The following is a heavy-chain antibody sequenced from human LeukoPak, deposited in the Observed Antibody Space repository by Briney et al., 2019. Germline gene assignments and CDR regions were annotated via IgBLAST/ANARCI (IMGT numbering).Heavy chain of an antibody. D-gene: IGHD3-22*01. CDR1: GFTFSSYW. V-gene: IGHV3-74*01. CDR3: ARDSYYDSSGYYRQYGMDV. Sequence: GGSLRLSCAASGFTFSSYWRYWVRQAPGKGLVWVWRIYSDGSSTSYADSVKGRFTISGDNAKNTLYLQMNSLRAEDTAVYYCARDSYYDSSGYYRQYGMDVWGQGTTVTVSS. J-gene: IGHJ6*02. CDR2: IYSDGSST.